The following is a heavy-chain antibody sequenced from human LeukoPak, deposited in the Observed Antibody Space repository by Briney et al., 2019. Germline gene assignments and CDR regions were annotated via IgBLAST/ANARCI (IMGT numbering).Heavy chain of an antibody. V-gene: IGHV3-30-3*01. CDR3: ARDRRGYSYGTYYFDY. J-gene: IGHJ4*02. CDR1: GFTFSTFA. D-gene: IGHD5-18*01. Sequence: PGGSLRLSCAASGFTFSTFAMSWVRQAPGKGLEWVAVISYDGSNKYYADSVKGRFTISRDNSKNTLYLQMNSLRAEDTAVYYCARDRRGYSYGTYYFDYWGQGTLVTVSS. CDR2: ISYDGSNK.